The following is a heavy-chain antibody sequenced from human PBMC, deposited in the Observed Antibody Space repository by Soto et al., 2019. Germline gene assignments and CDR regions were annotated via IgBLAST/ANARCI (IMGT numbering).Heavy chain of an antibody. CDR2: IWYDGSNK. J-gene: IGHJ6*02. CDR3: ARDWVPYYDFWSGYYYYGMDV. CDR1: GFTFSSYS. D-gene: IGHD3-3*01. V-gene: IGHV3-33*01. Sequence: XGSLRLSGAASGFTFSSYSMHWVRQAPGKGLDWVAVIWYDGSNKYYADSVKGRFTISRDNSKNTLYLQMNSLRAEDTAVYYCARDWVPYYDFWSGYYYYGMDVWGQGTTVTVSS.